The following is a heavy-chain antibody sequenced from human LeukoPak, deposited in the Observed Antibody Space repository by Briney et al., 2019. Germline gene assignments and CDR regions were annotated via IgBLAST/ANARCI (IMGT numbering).Heavy chain of an antibody. V-gene: IGHV3-23*01. J-gene: IGHJ6*02. CDR3: AKIRGSGHYYTMDV. CDR2: VSDSGDAT. D-gene: IGHD6-19*01. Sequence: GGSLRLSCAASGFTFGTYVMRWVRQAPGKGLEWVSSVSDSGDATYYTDSVKGRFTISRDNAKNMLYLQMNSLRVEDTALYYCAKIRGSGHYYTMDVWGQGITVIVSS. CDR1: GFTFGTYV.